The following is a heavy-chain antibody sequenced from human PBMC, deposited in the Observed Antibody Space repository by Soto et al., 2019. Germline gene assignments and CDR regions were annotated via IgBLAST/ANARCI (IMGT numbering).Heavy chain of an antibody. CDR3: TRVPTRRSIVVVITEHRSDAFDI. CDR2: IRSKAYGGTT. CDR1: GFTFGDYA. Sequence: PGGSLRLSCTASGFTFGDYAMSWFRQAPGKGLEWVGFIRSKAYGGTTEYAASVKGRFTISRDDSKSIAYLQMNSLKTEDTAVYYCTRVPTRRSIVVVITEHRSDAFDIWGQGTMVTVSS. D-gene: IGHD3-22*01. V-gene: IGHV3-49*03. J-gene: IGHJ3*02.